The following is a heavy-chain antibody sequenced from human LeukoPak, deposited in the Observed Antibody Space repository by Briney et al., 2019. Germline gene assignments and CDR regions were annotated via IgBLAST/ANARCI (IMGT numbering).Heavy chain of an antibody. CDR2: INPNSGGT. CDR3: ARHPGPTSGRSSGYSHFDY. J-gene: IGHJ4*02. D-gene: IGHD6-19*01. V-gene: IGHV1-2*02. CDR1: GYTFTGYY. Sequence: ASVKVSCKASGYTFTGYYMHWVRQAPGQGLEWMGWINPNSGGTNYAQKFQGRVTMTRDTSISTAYMELSRLRSDDTAMYYCARHPGPTSGRSSGYSHFDYWGQGTLVTVSS.